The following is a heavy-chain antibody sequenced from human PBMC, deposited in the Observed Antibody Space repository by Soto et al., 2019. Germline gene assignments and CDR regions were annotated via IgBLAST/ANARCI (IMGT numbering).Heavy chain of an antibody. CDR2: ISYDGSNK. V-gene: IGHV3-30*18. CDR1: GFTFSSYV. CDR3: AKRGFDSGGWDYYALDV. Sequence: GGSLRLSCAASGFTFSSYVMHWVREAPGKGLEWVAVISYDGSNKYYADSVNGRFTISRDNSKNTLYLQMNSLRVEDTAIYYCAKRGFDSGGWDYYALDVWGQGTAVTVSS. D-gene: IGHD5-12*01. J-gene: IGHJ6*02.